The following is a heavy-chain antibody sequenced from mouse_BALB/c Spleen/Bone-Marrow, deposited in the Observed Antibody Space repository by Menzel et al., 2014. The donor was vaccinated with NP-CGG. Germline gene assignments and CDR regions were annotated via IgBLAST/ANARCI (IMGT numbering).Heavy chain of an antibody. V-gene: IGHV1-69*02. J-gene: IGHJ4*01. CDR1: GYTFTSYW. CDR2: IYPSDSYT. CDR3: TRAGNYGNYYAMDY. D-gene: IGHD2-1*01. Sequence: QVQLQQPGAELVGPGASVKLSCKASGYTFTSYWINWVKQRPGQGLEWIGNIYPSDSYTNYNQKFKDKATLTVDKSSSTAYMQLSSPTSEDSAVYFCTRAGNYGNYYAMDYWGQGTSVTVSS.